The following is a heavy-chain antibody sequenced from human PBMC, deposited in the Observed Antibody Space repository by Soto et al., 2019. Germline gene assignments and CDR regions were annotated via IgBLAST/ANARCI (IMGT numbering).Heavy chain of an antibody. CDR3: ARGPSGDKVDY. J-gene: IGHJ4*02. CDR1: GDSISNGYYT. D-gene: IGHD3-10*01. CDR2: IYNSVNT. Sequence: QVQLQESGPGLVEPSQTLSLTCTVSGDSISNGYYTWSWIRQPPGKDLEWIGHIYNSVNTYSNPSLKSRVTISADTSKNQFSLKLSSVTAADTAVYYCARGPSGDKVDYWGPGTLVTVSS. V-gene: IGHV4-30-4*01.